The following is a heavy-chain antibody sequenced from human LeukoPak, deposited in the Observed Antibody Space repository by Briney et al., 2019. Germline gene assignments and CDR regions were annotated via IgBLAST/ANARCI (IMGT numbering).Heavy chain of an antibody. D-gene: IGHD3-10*01. Sequence: SETLSLTCTVSGGSISSYYWSWIRQPPGKGLEWIGYIYYSWSTNYNPSLKSRVTISVDTSKNQFSLKPSSVTAADTAVYYCARVGAALLWFGELWRWFDPWAQGTLVTVSS. J-gene: IGHJ5*02. CDR3: ARVGAALLWFGELWRWFDP. CDR1: GGSISSYY. V-gene: IGHV4-59*01. CDR2: IYYSWST.